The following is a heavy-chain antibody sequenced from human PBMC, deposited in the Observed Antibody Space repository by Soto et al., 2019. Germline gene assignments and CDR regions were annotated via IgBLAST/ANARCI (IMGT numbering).Heavy chain of an antibody. CDR3: AKDLRARTAMAYFDY. V-gene: IGHV3-30*18. Sequence: GGSLRLSCAASGFTFSSYGMHWVRQAPGKGLEWVAVISYDGSNKYYADSVKGRFTISRDNSKNTLYLQMNSLRAEDTAVYYCAKDLRARTAMAYFDYWGQGTLVTVSS. CDR2: ISYDGSNK. CDR1: GFTFSSYG. D-gene: IGHD5-18*01. J-gene: IGHJ4*02.